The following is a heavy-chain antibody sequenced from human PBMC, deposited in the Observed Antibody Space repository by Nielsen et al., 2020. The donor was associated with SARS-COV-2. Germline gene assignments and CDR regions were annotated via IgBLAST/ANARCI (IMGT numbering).Heavy chain of an antibody. CDR3: ARDPAALDL. D-gene: IGHD6-25*01. CDR1: GFSFNTYT. V-gene: IGHV3-48*04. CDR2: ISSGSTTI. Sequence: GSLRLSCAASGFSFNTYTMAWVRQAPGKGLEWISDISSGSTTIFYADSVKGRFTISRDNAKNSLYLQMDSLGVDDTAVYYCARDPAALDLWGPGTLVTVSS. J-gene: IGHJ2*01.